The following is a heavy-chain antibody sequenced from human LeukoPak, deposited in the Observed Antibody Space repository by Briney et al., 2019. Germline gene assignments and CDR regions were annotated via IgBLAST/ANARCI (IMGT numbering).Heavy chain of an antibody. CDR1: GLTFSGYG. J-gene: IGHJ6*03. CDR2: IWDDGSNK. V-gene: IGHV3-33*06. Sequence: GGSLRLSCAASGLTFSGYGMHWVRQAPGKGLEWVALIWDDGSNKYYADSVKGRFTISRDTSKNTLYLQMNSLRAEDTAVYYCAKDLRRAISGVVIPVYYYYMDVWGKGTTVTVSS. D-gene: IGHD3-3*01. CDR3: AKDLRRAISGVVIPVYYYYMDV.